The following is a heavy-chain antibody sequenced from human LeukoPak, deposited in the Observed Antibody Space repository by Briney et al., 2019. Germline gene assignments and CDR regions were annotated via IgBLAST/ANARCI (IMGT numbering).Heavy chain of an antibody. J-gene: IGHJ6*02. V-gene: IGHV1-18*01. CDR1: GYTFTSYG. Sequence: ASVKVSCKASGYTFTSYGISWVRQAPGQGLEWMGWISAYNGNTNYAQKLQGRVTMTTDTSTSTAYMELRSLRSDDTAVYYCARVMDGSGSYYNVLYYYYGMDVWGQGTTVTVSS. D-gene: IGHD3-10*01. CDR2: ISAYNGNT. CDR3: ARVMDGSGSYYNVLYYYYGMDV.